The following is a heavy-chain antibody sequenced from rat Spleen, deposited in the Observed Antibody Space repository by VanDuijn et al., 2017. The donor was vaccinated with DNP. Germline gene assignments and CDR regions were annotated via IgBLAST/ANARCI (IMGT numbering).Heavy chain of an antibody. CDR2: INSAGTT. J-gene: IGHJ2*01. CDR1: GYSITSSYR. V-gene: IGHV3-3*01. Sequence: EVQLQESGPGLVKPSQSLSLTCSVTGYSITSSYRWNWIRKFPGNKLEYMGYINSAGTTNYNPSLKSRISITRDTSKNQFFLQVNSVTNEDTATYYCARHGGGPDYWGQGVMVTVSS. CDR3: ARHGGGPDY. D-gene: IGHD4-1*01.